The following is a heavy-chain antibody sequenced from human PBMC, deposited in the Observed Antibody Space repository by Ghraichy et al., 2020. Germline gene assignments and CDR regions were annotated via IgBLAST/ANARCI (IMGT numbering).Heavy chain of an antibody. Sequence: SETLSLTCTVSGGSISSSSYYWGWIRQPPGKGLEWIGSIYYSGSTYYNPSLKSRVTISVDTSKNQFSLKLSSVTAADTAVYYCARRLPTLTTVTTLGSNEGYYGMDVWGQGTTVTVSS. J-gene: IGHJ6*02. CDR1: GGSISSSSYY. CDR3: ARRLPTLTTVTTLGSNEGYYGMDV. CDR2: IYYSGST. V-gene: IGHV4-39*01. D-gene: IGHD4-11*01.